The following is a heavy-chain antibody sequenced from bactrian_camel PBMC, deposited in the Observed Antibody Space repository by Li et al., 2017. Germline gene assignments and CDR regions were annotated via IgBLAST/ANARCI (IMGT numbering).Heavy chain of an antibody. CDR1: ELSVDSST. CDR3: AAQGCQTATQALGLMTAGRLPY. D-gene: IGHD3*01. CDR2: IDTGDGST. V-gene: IGHV3S63*01. Sequence: HVQLVESGGGSAQVGGSLQLSCTASELSVDSSTMSWYRQAPGKEREGVAAIDTGDGSTYYLNSVEGRFTISHDNAKNTLYLQMNSLIPEDTAMYYCAAQGCQTATQALGLMTAGRLPYWGRGTQVTVS. J-gene: IGHJ4*01.